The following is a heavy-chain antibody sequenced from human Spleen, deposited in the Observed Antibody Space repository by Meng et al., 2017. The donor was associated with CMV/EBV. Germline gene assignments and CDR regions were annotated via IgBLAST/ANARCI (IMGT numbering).Heavy chain of an antibody. J-gene: IGHJ4*02. CDR1: GCSFSGYY. Sequence: QLQLHASWPGLGKPSEALSRTCAVCGCSFSGYYWSWIRQPPGKGLDWIGESNHSGSTNYNPSLKSRVTISVDTSKNQFSLKLSSVTAADTAVYYCARVRGGWYPYFDYWGQGTLVTVSS. CDR3: ARVRGGWYPYFDY. V-gene: IGHV4-34*10. CDR2: SNHSGST. D-gene: IGHD6-19*01.